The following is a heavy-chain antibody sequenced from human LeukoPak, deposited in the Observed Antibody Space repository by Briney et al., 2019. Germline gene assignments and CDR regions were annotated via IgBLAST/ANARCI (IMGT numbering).Heavy chain of an antibody. CDR3: VRHDGRGGATMGAWDC. CDR1: GGSISSYY. Sequence: SETLSLTCTVSGGSISSYYWSWIRQPPGKGLEWIGYIYYSGSTNYSPSLKSRVTISVDTSKNQFSLKLSSVTAADTAVYYCVRHDGRGGATMGAWDCWGQGSLVTVSS. CDR2: IYYSGST. J-gene: IGHJ4*02. V-gene: IGHV4-59*01. D-gene: IGHD4/OR15-4a*01.